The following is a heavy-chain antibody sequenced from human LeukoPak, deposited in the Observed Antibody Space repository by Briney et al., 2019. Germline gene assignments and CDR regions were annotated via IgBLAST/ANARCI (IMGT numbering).Heavy chain of an antibody. D-gene: IGHD3-10*01. CDR1: GGSISSGSYD. CDR3: ARDDFGSY. Sequence: PSETLSLTCTVSGGSISSGSYDWSWMRQPAGKGLEWIGRIYTSGSTNYNPSLKSRVTISVDTSKNQSSLKLSSVTAADTAVYYCARDDFGSYWGQGILVTVSS. V-gene: IGHV4-61*02. CDR2: IYTSGST. J-gene: IGHJ4*02.